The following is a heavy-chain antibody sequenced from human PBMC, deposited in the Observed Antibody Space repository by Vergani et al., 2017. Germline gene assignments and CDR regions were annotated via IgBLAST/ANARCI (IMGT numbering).Heavy chain of an antibody. CDR2: ISGSGGST. D-gene: IGHD2-2*01. CDR1: GFTFSSYA. J-gene: IGHJ6*02. Sequence: EVQLLESGGCLVQPGGSLRLSCAASGFTFSSYAMSWVRHAPGKGLEWVSAISGSGGSTYYADSVTGRFTISRDNSKNTLYLQMNSLRAEDTAVYYCAKAIVVVPAVYYGMDVWGQGTTVTVSS. CDR3: AKAIVVVPAVYYGMDV. V-gene: IGHV3-23*01.